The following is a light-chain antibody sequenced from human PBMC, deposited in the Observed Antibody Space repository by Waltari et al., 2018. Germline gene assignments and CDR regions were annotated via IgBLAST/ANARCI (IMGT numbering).Light chain of an antibody. CDR3: QQYYSTPPT. J-gene: IGKJ1*01. CDR2: WAS. Sequence: VMPPSPDSLAVSLGERPTITCKSSQSVLYSSNNKNYLAWYQQKPGQPPKLLIYWASTRESGVPDRFSGSGSGTDFTLTISSLQAEDVAVYYCQQYYSTPPTFGQGTKVEIK. CDR1: QSVLYSSNNKNY. V-gene: IGKV4-1*01.